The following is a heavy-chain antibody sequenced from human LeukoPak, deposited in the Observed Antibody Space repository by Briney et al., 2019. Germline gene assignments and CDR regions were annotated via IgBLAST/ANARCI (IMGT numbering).Heavy chain of an antibody. CDR2: IYYTGST. CDR3: ARTAIADAL. D-gene: IGHD2-21*02. V-gene: IGHV4-59*12. CDR1: GGSISRFY. J-gene: IGHJ4*02. Sequence: SETLSLTCTVSGGSISRFYCSWIRQPPGKGLEWIGYIYYTGSTNYNPSLKSRVTLSVDTSKKQFSLKLSSLTAADTAVYYCARTAIADALWGRGVLVTVSS.